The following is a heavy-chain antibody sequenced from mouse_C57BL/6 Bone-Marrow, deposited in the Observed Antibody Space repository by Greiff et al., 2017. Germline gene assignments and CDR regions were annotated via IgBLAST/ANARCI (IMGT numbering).Heavy chain of an antibody. CDR2: INPSSGYT. D-gene: IGHD1-1*01. Sequence: VQLQQSGAELAKPGASVKLSCKASGYTFTSYWMHWVKQRPGQGLEWIGYINPSSGYTKYNQKFKDKATLTADKSSSTAYMQLSSLTYEDSAVYYCASEDGSSSWYFDVWGTGTTVTVSS. CDR3: ASEDGSSSWYFDV. J-gene: IGHJ1*03. CDR1: GYTFTSYW. V-gene: IGHV1-7*01.